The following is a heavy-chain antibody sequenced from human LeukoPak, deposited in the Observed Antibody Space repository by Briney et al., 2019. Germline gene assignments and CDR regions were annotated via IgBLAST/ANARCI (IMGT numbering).Heavy chain of an antibody. CDR1: GGSINNYY. CDR3: VRGFDGVAGWFDP. D-gene: IGHD3-9*01. J-gene: IGHJ5*02. V-gene: IGHV4-59*01. Sequence: SETLSLTCTVSGGSINNYYWSWLRQPPGKGLEWIGYISYRGTTKYNSSLKSRVTMPVDMSKNQFSLKLTSVIAADTAVYYCVRGFDGVAGWFDPWGQGTLVTVSS. CDR2: ISYRGTT.